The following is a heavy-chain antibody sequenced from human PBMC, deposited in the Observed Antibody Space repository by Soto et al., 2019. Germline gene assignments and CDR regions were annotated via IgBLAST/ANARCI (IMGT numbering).Heavy chain of an antibody. D-gene: IGHD3-10*01. CDR3: ARGVYGAYLDY. J-gene: IGHJ4*02. CDR2: IYYSGST. CDR1: GGSISSYY. V-gene: IGHV4-59*01. Sequence: SETLSLTCTVSGGSISSYYWSWLRQPPGKGLEWIGYIYYSGSTNYNPSLKSRVTISVDTSKNQFSLTLRSVTTADRALYFCARGVYGAYLDYWGQGIPVTVSS.